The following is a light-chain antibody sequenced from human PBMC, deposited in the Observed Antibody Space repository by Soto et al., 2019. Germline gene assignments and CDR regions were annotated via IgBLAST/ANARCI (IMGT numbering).Light chain of an antibody. CDR3: QQTRSYPST. J-gene: IGKJ4*01. CDR2: EAS. V-gene: IGKV1-9*01. CDR1: QDINSY. Sequence: IQLTQSPSSLSASIGDRVTITCRASQDINSYLAWYQQKPGKAPNLLIYEASILQRGVPSRYSGSISGTDFTLTISSLQAEDFATYYCQQTRSYPSTFGGGTKVDIK.